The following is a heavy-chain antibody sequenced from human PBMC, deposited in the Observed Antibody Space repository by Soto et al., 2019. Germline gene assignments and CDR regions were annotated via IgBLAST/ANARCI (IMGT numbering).Heavy chain of an antibody. CDR1: GVTFSTHA. CDR2: VSFDGSNK. J-gene: IGHJ4*02. Sequence: QVQLVESGGGVGQPGRSLRLSCAASGVTFSTHAMTWVRQAPGKGLECVAIVSFDGSNKYYSDSVKGRFTISRDNSKNTLYLQMSGLTPEDTAVYYCARDQTGITTTGGGRIDHWGQGTLVTVSS. V-gene: IGHV3-30-3*01. CDR3: ARDQTGITTTGGGRIDH. D-gene: IGHD1-20*01.